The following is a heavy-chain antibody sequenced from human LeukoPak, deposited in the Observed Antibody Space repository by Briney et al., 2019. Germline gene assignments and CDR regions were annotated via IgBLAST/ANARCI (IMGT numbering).Heavy chain of an antibody. J-gene: IGHJ3*01. CDR2: IYAGGYT. V-gene: IGHV3-53*04. CDR1: GISVSNDY. CDR3: ARDRRGEKDFDV. Sequence: GGSLRLSCAASGISVSNDYMSWVRQAPGKGLEWVSAIYAGGYTRDAASVKGRFSISRHNSKNTVYLQMDNLRPEGTAVYYCARDRRGEKDFDVWGPGTMVTVSS.